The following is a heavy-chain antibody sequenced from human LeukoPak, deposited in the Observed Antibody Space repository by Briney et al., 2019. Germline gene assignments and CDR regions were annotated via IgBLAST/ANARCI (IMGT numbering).Heavy chain of an antibody. V-gene: IGHV1-69*06. D-gene: IGHD3-16*01. Sequence: SVKVSCKASGGTFSSYDISWVRQAPGQGLEWMGRIIPIFGTANYAQKFQGRVTITADKSTSTAYMELSSLRSEDTAVYYCARDLGSDYFDYWGRGTLVTVSS. CDR3: ARDLGSDYFDY. CDR2: IIPIFGTA. CDR1: GGTFSSYD. J-gene: IGHJ4*02.